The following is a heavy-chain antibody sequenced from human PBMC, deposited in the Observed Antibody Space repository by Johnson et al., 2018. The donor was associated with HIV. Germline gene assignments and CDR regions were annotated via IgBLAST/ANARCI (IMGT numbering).Heavy chain of an antibody. V-gene: IGHV3-33*08. CDR2: TCYGGSDK. Sequence: QVQLVESGGGLVQPGGSLRLSCAASGFTFSNAWMSWVRQAPGRGLECLALTCYGGSDKYNADSVKGRFTISRDISKNTLSLKMNSLRAEDTAVYYCARAIAAAGTVGVDAFDIWGQGTMVTVSS. J-gene: IGHJ3*02. CDR3: ARAIAAAGTVGVDAFDI. CDR1: GFTFSNAW. D-gene: IGHD6-13*01.